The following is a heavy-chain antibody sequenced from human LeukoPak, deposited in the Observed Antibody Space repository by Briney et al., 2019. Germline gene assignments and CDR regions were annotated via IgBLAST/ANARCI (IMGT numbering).Heavy chain of an antibody. CDR1: GFTFSNAW. V-gene: IGHV3-49*04. D-gene: IGHD2-2*01. CDR2: IRSKAYGGTT. CDR3: TSTNIVVVPAARIPSMDV. Sequence: AGGSLRLSCAASGFTFSNAWMSWVRQAPGKGLEWVGFIRSKAYGGTTEYAASVKGRSTISRDDSKSIAYLQMNSLKTEDTAVYYCTSTNIVVVPAARIPSMDVWGQRTTVTVSS. J-gene: IGHJ6*02.